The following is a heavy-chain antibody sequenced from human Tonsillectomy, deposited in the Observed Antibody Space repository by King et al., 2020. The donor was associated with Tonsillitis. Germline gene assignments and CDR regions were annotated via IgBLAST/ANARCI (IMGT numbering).Heavy chain of an antibody. Sequence: QLVQSGAEVKKPGASVKDSCKASGYTFTSYGISWVRQAPGQGLEWMGWISAYNGNTNYAQKLQGRVTMTTDTSTSTAYMELRSLRSDDTAVYYCARDSESDYDILTGYHLDAFDIWGQGTMVTVSS. D-gene: IGHD3-9*01. J-gene: IGHJ3*02. CDR1: GYTFTSYG. CDR3: ARDSESDYDILTGYHLDAFDI. V-gene: IGHV1-18*01. CDR2: ISAYNGNT.